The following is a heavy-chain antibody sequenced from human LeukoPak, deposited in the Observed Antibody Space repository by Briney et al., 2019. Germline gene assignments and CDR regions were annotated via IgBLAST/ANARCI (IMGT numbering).Heavy chain of an antibody. CDR2: TYYGGNT. CDR1: GGSISRGGDY. D-gene: IGHD6-13*01. J-gene: IGHJ4*02. Sequence: SQTLSLTCTVSGGSISRGGDYWTWIRQHPGKGLEWIGNTYYGGNTYYNPSLKSRGTISIDTSKNQFSLKLSSVTAADTAVYYCARRSQAAAGRGIDYWGQGTLVTVSS. V-gene: IGHV4-31*03. CDR3: ARRSQAAAGRGIDY.